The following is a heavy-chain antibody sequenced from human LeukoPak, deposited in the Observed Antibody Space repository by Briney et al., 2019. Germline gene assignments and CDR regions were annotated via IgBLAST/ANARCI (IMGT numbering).Heavy chain of an antibody. Sequence: ASVKVSCKASGGTFSSYAISWVRQAPGQGLESMGGIIPIFGKANYAQKFQGRVTITADESTSTAYMELSSLRSEDTAVYYCARVVGYCSSTSCPWDYYYYGMDVWGQGTTVTVSS. CDR1: GGTFSSYA. D-gene: IGHD2-2*01. V-gene: IGHV1-69*13. J-gene: IGHJ6*02. CDR2: IIPIFGKA. CDR3: ARVVGYCSSTSCPWDYYYYGMDV.